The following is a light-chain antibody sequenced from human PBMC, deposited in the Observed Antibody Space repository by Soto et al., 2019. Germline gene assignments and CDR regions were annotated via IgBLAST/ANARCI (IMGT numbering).Light chain of an antibody. Sequence: EIVLTQSPATLSLSPGERATLSCRASQSVNSYLAWYQQKCGQAPRLLIYDASNRATGTPARFSGSGSGTDFTLTISSLEPEDFAVYYCQQRSTWPLTFSGGTKVEIK. CDR3: QQRSTWPLT. J-gene: IGKJ4*01. CDR2: DAS. V-gene: IGKV3-11*01. CDR1: QSVNSY.